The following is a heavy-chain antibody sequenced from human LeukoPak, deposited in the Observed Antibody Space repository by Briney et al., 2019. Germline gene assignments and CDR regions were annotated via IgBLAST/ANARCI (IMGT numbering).Heavy chain of an antibody. D-gene: IGHD1-26*01. Sequence: GGSLRLSCAASGFTVSSYAMSWVRQAPGKGLGWVSAISGSGGSTYYADSSKGRSTIPRDNSKNTLYLQMNSLRAEDTAVYYCAKGGKRALLFDYWGQGTLVTVSS. CDR3: AKGGKRALLFDY. CDR2: ISGSGGST. V-gene: IGHV3-23*01. J-gene: IGHJ4*02. CDR1: GFTVSSYA.